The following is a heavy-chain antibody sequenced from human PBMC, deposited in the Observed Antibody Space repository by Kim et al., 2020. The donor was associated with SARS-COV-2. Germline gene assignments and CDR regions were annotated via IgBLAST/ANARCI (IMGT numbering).Heavy chain of an antibody. J-gene: IGHJ6*02. CDR3: AREGSGSYYIYYYGMDV. V-gene: IGHV3-33*01. D-gene: IGHD3-10*01. CDR1: GFTFSSYG. Sequence: GGSLRLSCAASGFTFSSYGMHWVRQAPGKGLEWVAVIWYDGSNKYYADSVKGRFTISRDNSKNTLYLQMNSLRAEDTAVYYCAREGSGSYYIYYYGMDVWGQGTTVTVSS. CDR2: IWYDGSNK.